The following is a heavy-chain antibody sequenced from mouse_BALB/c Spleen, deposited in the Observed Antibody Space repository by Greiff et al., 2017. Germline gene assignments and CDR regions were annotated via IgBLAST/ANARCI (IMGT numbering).Heavy chain of an antibody. D-gene: IGHD2-10*02. Sequence: QVQLQQSGAELVKPGASVKLSCKASGYTFTSYYMYWVKQRPGQGLEWIGEINPSNGRTNYNEKFKSKATLTVDKSSSTAYMQLSSLTSEDSAVYYCARSGYGNYPFAYWGQGTLVTVSA. CDR1: GYTFTSYY. CDR2: INPSNGRT. V-gene: IGHV1S81*02. J-gene: IGHJ3*01. CDR3: ARSGYGNYPFAY.